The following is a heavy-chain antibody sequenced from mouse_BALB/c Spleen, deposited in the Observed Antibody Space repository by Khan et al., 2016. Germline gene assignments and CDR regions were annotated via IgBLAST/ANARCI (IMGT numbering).Heavy chain of an antibody. J-gene: IGHJ3*01. CDR1: GYTFTNYG. CDR3: ARGKYDWVAY. Sequence: QIQLVQSGPELKKPGETVKISCKASGYTFTNYGMNWVKQAPGKGLKWMGWINTYTGEPTYADDFKGRFAFSLETSASTAYLQINNLKNEDTATYFCARGKYDWVAYWGQGTLVTVS. V-gene: IGHV9-3-1*01. CDR2: INTYTGEP. D-gene: IGHD2-14*01.